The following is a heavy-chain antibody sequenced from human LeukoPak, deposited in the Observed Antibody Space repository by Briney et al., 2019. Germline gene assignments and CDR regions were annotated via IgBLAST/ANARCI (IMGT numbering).Heavy chain of an antibody. J-gene: IGHJ4*02. Sequence: GGSLRLSCAASGFTFDDYAMHWVRQAPGKGLEWVSGINWNSGTIAYADSVKGRFTISRDNAKNSLYLQMNSLRAEDTGVYYCTKDRGEQQLPLDDNWGQGTLVTVSS. D-gene: IGHD6-13*01. CDR2: INWNSGTI. CDR1: GFTFDDYA. CDR3: TKDRGEQQLPLDDN. V-gene: IGHV3-9*01.